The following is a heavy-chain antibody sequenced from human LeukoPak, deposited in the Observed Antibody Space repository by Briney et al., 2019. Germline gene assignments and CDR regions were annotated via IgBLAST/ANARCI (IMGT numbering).Heavy chain of an antibody. CDR3: AKDAAAYFVVVVAATTYYFDY. CDR2: ISGSGGST. J-gene: IGHJ4*02. D-gene: IGHD2-15*01. Sequence: GGTLRLSCAASGFTFSSYGMSWVRQAPGKGLEWVSAISGSGGSTYYADSVKGRFTISRDNSKNTLYLQMNSLRAEDTAVYYCAKDAAAYFVVVVAATTYYFDYWGQGTLVTVSS. CDR1: GFTFSSYG. V-gene: IGHV3-23*01.